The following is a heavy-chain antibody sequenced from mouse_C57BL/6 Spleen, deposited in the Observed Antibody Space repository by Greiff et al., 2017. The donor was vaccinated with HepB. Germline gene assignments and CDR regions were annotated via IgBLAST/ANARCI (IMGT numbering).Heavy chain of an antibody. CDR2: INPSNGGT. J-gene: IGHJ2*01. V-gene: IGHV1-53*01. CDR3: ARLLLRRYYFDY. D-gene: IGHD1-1*01. CDR1: GYTFTSYW. Sequence: QVQLKQPGTELVKPGASVKLSCKASGYTFTSYWMHWVKQRPGQGLEWIGNINPSNGGTNYNEKFKSKATLTVDKSSSTAYMQLSSLTSEDSAVYYCARLLLRRYYFDYWGQGTTLTVSS.